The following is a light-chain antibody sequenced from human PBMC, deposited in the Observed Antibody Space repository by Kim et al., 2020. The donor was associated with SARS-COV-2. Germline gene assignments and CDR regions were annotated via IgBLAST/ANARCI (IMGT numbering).Light chain of an antibody. J-gene: IGKJ2*01. V-gene: IGKV3-11*01. CDR3: QQRSNWPQYT. CDR2: DAS. CDR1: QSVSSY. Sequence: LSPGERATLSCRASQSVSSYLAWYQQKPGQAPRLLIYDASNRATGIPARFSGSGSGTDFTLTISSLEPEDFAVYYCQQRSNWPQYTFGQGTQAGD.